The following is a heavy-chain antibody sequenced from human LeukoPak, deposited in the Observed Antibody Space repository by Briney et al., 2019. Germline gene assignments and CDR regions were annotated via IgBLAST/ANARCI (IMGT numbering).Heavy chain of an antibody. CDR2: ISFHGSTK. CDR3: AKGQQLGY. V-gene: IGHV3-30*18. Sequence: GGSLRLSCGASRFIFRSYGIHWVCQAPGKGLEWVALISFHGSTKYYADSVKGRFTISRDNSKNTLYLQMNSLRAEDTAVYYCAKGQQLGYWGQGTLVTVSS. D-gene: IGHD6-13*01. CDR1: RFIFRSYG. J-gene: IGHJ4*02.